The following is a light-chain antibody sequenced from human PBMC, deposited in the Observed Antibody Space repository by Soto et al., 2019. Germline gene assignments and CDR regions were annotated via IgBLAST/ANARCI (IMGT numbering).Light chain of an antibody. CDR2: DAS. CDR3: QQSSTYPLT. J-gene: IGKJ4*01. Sequence: DIQMTQSPSTLSASIGDRVTITCRASQGITTFLAWYQQKPGKAPQILIYDASKLEPGVPSRLSGGGSGTEFTLTISSLQPDDFATYYCQQSSTYPLTFGGGTRVEIK. CDR1: QGITTF. V-gene: IGKV1-5*01.